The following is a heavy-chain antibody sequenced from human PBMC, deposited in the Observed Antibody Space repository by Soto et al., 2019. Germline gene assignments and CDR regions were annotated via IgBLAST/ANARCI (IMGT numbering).Heavy chain of an antibody. CDR1: GFTFSSFA. J-gene: IGHJ3*02. CDR3: AKVKWTYVSVSDI. Sequence: EVQLLESGGGLVQPGGSLRLSCAASGFTFSSFAMSWVRQAPGKRLEWVSGISNSGGSVNYADSVKGRFTISRDSSKNTRSLEMNSLRAEDTALYYCAKVKWTYVSVSDIWGQGTMVTVSS. D-gene: IGHD2-8*01. CDR2: ISNSGGSV. V-gene: IGHV3-23*01.